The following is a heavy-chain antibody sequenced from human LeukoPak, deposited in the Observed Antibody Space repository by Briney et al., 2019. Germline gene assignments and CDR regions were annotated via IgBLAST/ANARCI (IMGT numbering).Heavy chain of an antibody. V-gene: IGHV1-18*01. CDR2: TGTHNGNT. CDR3: ARNRGERGSFDY. CDR1: GYTFTSHG. D-gene: IGHD1-1*01. J-gene: IGHJ4*02. Sequence: GASVKVSCKASGYTFTSHGISWVRQAPGQGLEWMGWTGTHNGNTNYAQNLQGRVTMTTDTSTSTAYMELRGLRSDDTAVYYCARNRGERGSFDYWGQGTLVTVSS.